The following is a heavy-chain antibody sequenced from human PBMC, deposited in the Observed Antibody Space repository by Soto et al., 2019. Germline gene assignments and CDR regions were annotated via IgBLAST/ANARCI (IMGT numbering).Heavy chain of an antibody. CDR2: ISPMFGAA. Sequence: QVQLVQSGAEMKKPGSSVKVSCQSSGGTFNTYAMNWVRQAPGQGPEWMGDISPMFGAANYAPKFQGRVTLTGDESTGTSYMQLSSVPSADTALYFCAREVQVHTPAFVYWGQGTLVTVSS. CDR3: AREVQVHTPAFVY. J-gene: IGHJ4*02. D-gene: IGHD3-10*01. V-gene: IGHV1-69*19. CDR1: GGTFNTYA.